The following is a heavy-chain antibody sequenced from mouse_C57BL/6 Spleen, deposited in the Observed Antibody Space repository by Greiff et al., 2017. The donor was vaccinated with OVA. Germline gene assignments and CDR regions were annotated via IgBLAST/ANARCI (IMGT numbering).Heavy chain of an antibody. J-gene: IGHJ4*01. CDR1: GYSITSGYY. CDR3: AREGMDY. V-gene: IGHV3-6*01. CDR2: ISYDGSN. Sequence: EVKLQESGPGLVKPSQSLSLTCSVTGYSITSGYYWHWIRQFPGNKLEWMGYISYDGSNNYNPSLKNRISITRDTSKNQFFLKLNSVTTEDTATYYCAREGMDYWGQGTSVTVSS.